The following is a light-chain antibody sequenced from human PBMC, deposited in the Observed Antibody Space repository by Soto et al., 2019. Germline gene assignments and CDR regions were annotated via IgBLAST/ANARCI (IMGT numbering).Light chain of an antibody. Sequence: DIQMTQSPSTLSASVGDRVSITCRASQSISNWLAWYQQKPGKAPKLLIYDASSLESGVPSRFSGSGSGTEFTLTISSLQPDDFATYYCQQYNRYSRTFGPGTKVDI. CDR2: DAS. V-gene: IGKV1-5*01. CDR1: QSISNW. J-gene: IGKJ3*01. CDR3: QQYNRYSRT.